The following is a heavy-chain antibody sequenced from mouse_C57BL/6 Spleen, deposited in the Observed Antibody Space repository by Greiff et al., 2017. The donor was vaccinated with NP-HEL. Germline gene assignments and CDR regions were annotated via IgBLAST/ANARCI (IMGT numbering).Heavy chain of an antibody. CDR2: ISYSGST. CDR1: GYSITSGYD. Sequence: EVQLVESGPGMVKPSQSLSLTCTVTGYSITSGYDWHWIRHFPGNKLEWMGYISYSGSTNYNPSLKSRISITHDTSKNHFFLKLNSVTTEDTATYYCARGAFYYFDYWGQGTTLTVSS. J-gene: IGHJ2*01. CDR3: ARGAFYYFDY. V-gene: IGHV3-1*01. D-gene: IGHD3-1*01.